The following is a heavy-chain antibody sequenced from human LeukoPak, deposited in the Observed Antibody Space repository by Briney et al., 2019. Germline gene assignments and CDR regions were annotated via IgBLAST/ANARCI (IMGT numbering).Heavy chain of an antibody. Sequence: SSETLSLTCTVSGGSISSGDYYWSWIRQPPGKGLKWIGYIYYSGSTYYNPSLKSRVTISVDTSRNQFSLKLSSVTAADTAVYYCARGNDILTGYYGMDVWGQGTTVTVSS. CDR3: ARGNDILTGYYGMDV. CDR1: GGSISSGDYY. D-gene: IGHD3-9*01. V-gene: IGHV4-30-4*01. J-gene: IGHJ6*02. CDR2: IYYSGST.